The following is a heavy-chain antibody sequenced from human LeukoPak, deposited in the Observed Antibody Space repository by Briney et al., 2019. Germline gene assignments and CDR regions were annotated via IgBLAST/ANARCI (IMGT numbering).Heavy chain of an antibody. Sequence: PGRSLRLSCAASGFTFSSYAMHWVRQAPGKGLEWVAVISYDGSNKYYADSVKGRFTISRDNSKNTLYLQMSSLRAEDTAVYYCAREAYCSSTSCPPSGEINFDYWGQGTLVTVSS. J-gene: IGHJ4*02. CDR2: ISYDGSNK. CDR3: AREAYCSSTSCPPSGEINFDY. CDR1: GFTFSSYA. V-gene: IGHV3-30-3*01. D-gene: IGHD2-2*01.